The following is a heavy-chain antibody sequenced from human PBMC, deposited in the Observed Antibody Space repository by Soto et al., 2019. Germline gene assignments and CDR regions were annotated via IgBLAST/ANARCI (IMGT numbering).Heavy chain of an antibody. V-gene: IGHV1-18*01. CDR1: GYSVSSFG. Sequence: ASVKVCGNASGYSVSSFGVNWVRQAPGQGRGWWWFCIAYQTTTHSAQKFQHRVNMTADTSTDTAYMELRSLRTDDTVVYFCARDRPGVSLLREVKTYNYFDHWGQGPLVTVSS. CDR2: CIAYQTTT. J-gene: IGHJ5*02. CDR3: ARDRPGVSLLREVKTYNYFDH. D-gene: IGHD3-10*01.